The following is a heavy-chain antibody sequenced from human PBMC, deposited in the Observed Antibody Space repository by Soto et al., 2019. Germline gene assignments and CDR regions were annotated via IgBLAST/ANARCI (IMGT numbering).Heavy chain of an antibody. J-gene: IGHJ6*02. CDR3: ATLHFDDFRSGSDRMDV. CDR2: VNVSGST. CDR1: GGSVRRGSYQ. D-gene: IGHD3-3*01. V-gene: IGHV4-61*01. Sequence: PSETLSLTCTVSGGSVRRGSYQWSWIRQSPGKGLDWIGYVNVSGSTNYNPSLKSRVTISLDTSKNQFSLNLTSVTAADTALYFCATLHFDDFRSGSDRMDVWGQGTTVTVSS.